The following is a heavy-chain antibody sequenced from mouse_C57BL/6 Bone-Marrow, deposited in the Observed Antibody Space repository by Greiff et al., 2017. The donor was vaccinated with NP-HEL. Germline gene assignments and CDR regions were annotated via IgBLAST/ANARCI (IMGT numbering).Heavy chain of an antibody. V-gene: IGHV1-9*01. Sequence: QVQLQQSGAELMKPGASVKLSCKATGYTFTGYWIEWVKQRPGHGLEWIGEILPGSGSTNYNAKFKGKATFTADTSSNTAYMQLSSLTTEDSAIYYCAGGGYYEEEWFAYWGQGTLVTVSA. J-gene: IGHJ3*01. CDR1: GYTFTGYW. CDR3: AGGGYYEEEWFAY. D-gene: IGHD2-3*01. CDR2: ILPGSGST.